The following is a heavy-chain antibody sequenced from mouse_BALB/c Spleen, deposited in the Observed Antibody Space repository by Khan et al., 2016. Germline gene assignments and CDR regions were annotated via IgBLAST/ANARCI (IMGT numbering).Heavy chain of an antibody. D-gene: IGHD2-3*01. Sequence: EVQLQESGAELVKPGASVKLSCAASGFNIKDTYMNWVKQRPEQGLEWIGRIDPVNGETKYDPKFQGKATITADTSSNTAYLQLSSLTSEDTAVYDCIGRDYDGNQFAYGGQGTLVTVSA. V-gene: IGHV14-3*02. J-gene: IGHJ3*01. CDR2: IDPVNGET. CDR3: IGRDYDGNQFAY. CDR1: GFNIKDTY.